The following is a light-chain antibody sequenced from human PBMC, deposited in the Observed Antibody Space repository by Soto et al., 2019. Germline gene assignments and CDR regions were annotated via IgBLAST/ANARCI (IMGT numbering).Light chain of an antibody. V-gene: IGKV3-20*01. CDR3: QQYGSSPPYT. Sequence: EVVLTQSPGTLSLSPGERATLSCRASQTVSNNYLAWYQLKPGQAPRLLIFGSSDRAAGIPDRFNGSGSGTDFTLTISRLEPEDVAVYYCQQYGSSPPYTFGQGTKLEIK. CDR2: GSS. J-gene: IGKJ2*01. CDR1: QTVSNNY.